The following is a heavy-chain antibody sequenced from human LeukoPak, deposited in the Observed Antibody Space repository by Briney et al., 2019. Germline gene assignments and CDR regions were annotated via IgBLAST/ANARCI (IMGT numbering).Heavy chain of an antibody. CDR1: GFTFRSFA. CDR3: ARDLGSFETFDY. V-gene: IGHV3-30*04. D-gene: IGHD1-26*01. Sequence: TGGSLRLSCVASGFTFRSFAMYWVRQAPDKGLEWVAATSYDGGIQYYADSVKGRSTISRDNSKNTLYLQMNSLRVEDTAMYYCARDLGSFETFDYWGQGTLVSVSS. CDR2: TSYDGGIQ. J-gene: IGHJ4*02.